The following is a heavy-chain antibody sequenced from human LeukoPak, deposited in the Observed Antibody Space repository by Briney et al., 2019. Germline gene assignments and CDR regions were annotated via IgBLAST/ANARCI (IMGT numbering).Heavy chain of an antibody. CDR1: GVTLSSYG. CDR2: TSYDGSNE. CDR3: AKDSSRWAFDS. D-gene: IGHD6-13*01. V-gene: IGHV3-30*18. Sequence: GGSLRLSCTASGVTLSSYGMHWVRQAPGKGLEWVAVTSYDGSNEYYADSMKGRFTVSRDNSKNTLYLQMNGLRTEDTAVYYCAKDSSRWAFDSWGQGTPVTVSS. J-gene: IGHJ4*02.